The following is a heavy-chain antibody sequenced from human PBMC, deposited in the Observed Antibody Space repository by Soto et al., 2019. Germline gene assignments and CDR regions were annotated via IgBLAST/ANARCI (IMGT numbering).Heavy chain of an antibody. V-gene: IGHV4-39*01. J-gene: IGHJ4*02. CDR2: IYYTGST. CDR1: GDSISSSSYY. CDR3: ARLYDYDILTSYAFDD. Sequence: SETLSLTCTVSGDSISSSSYYWGWIRQPPGKGLEWIGSIYYTGSTYYNPSLKSRVTISVDTSKNQFSLKLSSVTAADTAVYYCARLYDYDILTSYAFDDWGQGTRVTVSS. D-gene: IGHD3-9*01.